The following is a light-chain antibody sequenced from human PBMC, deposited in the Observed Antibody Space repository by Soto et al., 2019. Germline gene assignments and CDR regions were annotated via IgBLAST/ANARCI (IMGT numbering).Light chain of an antibody. CDR2: GAS. CDR1: QSVSSSY. V-gene: IGKV3-20*01. Sequence: EIVLTQSPGTLSLSPGERATLSCRASQSVSSSYLAWYQQKPGQAPRLLIYGASSRATGIPDRFSGSGSGTDFTLNISRLEPEDFAVYYCQQYGISPPRFTFGPGTKVDIK. CDR3: QQYGISPPRFT. J-gene: IGKJ3*01.